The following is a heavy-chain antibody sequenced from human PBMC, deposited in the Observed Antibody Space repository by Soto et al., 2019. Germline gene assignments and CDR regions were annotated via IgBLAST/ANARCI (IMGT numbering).Heavy chain of an antibody. CDR2: INPKFGDT. D-gene: IGHD3-10*02. J-gene: IGHJ6*02. Sequence: QVRLVQSGAEVKEPGDSVRVSCEASGYTFTAYHIHWVRQAPGQGLEWMGWINPKFGDTGYAQDFQGRVSMTSDMSISTVYRELRRPTSDDTAIYYCARNMDYYYGRGSGNGHGVWGQGTTVTVFS. V-gene: IGHV1-2*02. CDR3: ARNMDYYYGRGSGNGHGV. CDR1: GYTFTAYH.